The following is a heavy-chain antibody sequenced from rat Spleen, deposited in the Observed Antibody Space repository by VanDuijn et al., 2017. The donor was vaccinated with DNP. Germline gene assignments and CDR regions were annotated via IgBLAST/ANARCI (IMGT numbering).Heavy chain of an antibody. CDR3: ARTDFYSTYIPFAY. J-gene: IGHJ3*01. CDR2: INSAGIT. Sequence: EVQLQESGPGLVTPSQSLSLTCSVTGYSITSNYWGWIRKFPGNKVEWMAYINSAGITSYNPSLKSRISITRDTSENQFFLLVKSVTTEDTGTYYCARTDFYSTYIPFAYWGQGTLVSVSS. CDR1: GYSITSNY. V-gene: IGHV3-3*01. D-gene: IGHD1-2*01.